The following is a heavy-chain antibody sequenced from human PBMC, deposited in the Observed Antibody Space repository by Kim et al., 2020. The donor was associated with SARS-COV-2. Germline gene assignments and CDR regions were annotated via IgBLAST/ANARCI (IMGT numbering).Heavy chain of an antibody. V-gene: IGHV1-8*01. D-gene: IGHD3-10*01. J-gene: IGHJ5*02. Sequence: ASVKVSCKASGYTFTSYDINWVRQATGQGLEWMGWMNPNSGNTGYAQKFQGRVTMTRNTSISTAYMELSSLRSEDTAVYYCARGLITMVRGVIIGFDPWGQGTLVTVSS. CDR2: MNPNSGNT. CDR3: ARGLITMVRGVIIGFDP. CDR1: GYTFTSYD.